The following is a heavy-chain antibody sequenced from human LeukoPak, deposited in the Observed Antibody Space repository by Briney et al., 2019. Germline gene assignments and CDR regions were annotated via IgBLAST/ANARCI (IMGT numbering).Heavy chain of an antibody. CDR2: IYYSGST. CDR1: GGSISSYY. V-gene: IGHV4-59*01. CDR3: AREGDGDYSNDAFDI. Sequence: PSETLSLTCTVSGGSISSYYWSWIRQPPGKGLEWIGYIYYSGSTNYNPSLESRVTISVDTSKNQFSLKLSSVTAADTAVYYCAREGDGDYSNDAFDIWGQGTMVTVSS. D-gene: IGHD4-17*01. J-gene: IGHJ3*02.